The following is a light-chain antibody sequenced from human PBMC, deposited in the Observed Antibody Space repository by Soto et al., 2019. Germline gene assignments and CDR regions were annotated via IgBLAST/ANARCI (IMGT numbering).Light chain of an antibody. J-gene: IGLJ1*01. V-gene: IGLV2-23*02. Sequence: VLTQPASVSGSPGQSITISCTGTSSDVGSDSLVSWYQQHPGKAPKFIIYEVSQRPAGVSYRFSGSKSGNTAYLTISGLQAEDEADYYCCSYAGIITYVFGTGTKVTV. CDR3: CSYAGIITYV. CDR1: SSDVGSDSL. CDR2: EVS.